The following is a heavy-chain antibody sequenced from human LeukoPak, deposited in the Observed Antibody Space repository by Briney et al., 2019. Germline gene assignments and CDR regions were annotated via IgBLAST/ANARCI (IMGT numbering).Heavy chain of an antibody. CDR3: ARAGQGYCTSASCYLSLDY. CDR2: IYHSGST. D-gene: IGHD2-2*01. V-gene: IGHV4-4*02. Sequence: SGTLSLTCAVSGGSISSSNWWSWVRRPPGKGLEWIGQIYHSGSTNYNPSLKSRVAISVDKSKNQFSLNLNSVTAADTAVYYCARAGQGYCTSASCYLSLDYWGQGTLVTVSS. CDR1: GGSISSSNW. J-gene: IGHJ4*02.